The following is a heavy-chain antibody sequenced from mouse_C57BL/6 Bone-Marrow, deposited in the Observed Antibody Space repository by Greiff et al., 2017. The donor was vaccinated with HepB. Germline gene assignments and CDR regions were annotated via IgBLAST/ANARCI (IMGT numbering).Heavy chain of an antibody. V-gene: IGHV14-4*01. CDR2: IDPENGDT. CDR3: TTWDGKAWFAY. D-gene: IGHD2-1*01. J-gene: IGHJ3*01. CDR1: GFNIKDDY. Sequence: EVKLQQSGAELVRPGASVKLSCTASGFNIKDDYMHWVKQRPEQGLEWIGWIDPENGDTEYASKFQGKATIPADTSSNTAYLHLTSLTSEDTAVYYCTTWDGKAWFAYWGQGTLVTVSA.